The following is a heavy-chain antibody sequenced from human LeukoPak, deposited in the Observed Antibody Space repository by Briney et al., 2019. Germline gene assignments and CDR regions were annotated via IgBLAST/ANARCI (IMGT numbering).Heavy chain of an antibody. CDR2: VYYIGTT. D-gene: IGHD6-19*01. J-gene: IGHJ4*02. V-gene: IGHV4-59*13. CDR1: GGSISTYY. Sequence: SETLSLTCTVSGGSISTYYWTWIRQPPGKGREWIGNVYYIGTTNYNPSLKSRLTISVDTSKNQFSLKLTSVTAADTAVYYCARDIDSSGWYVDYWGQGTLVTASS. CDR3: ARDIDSSGWYVDY.